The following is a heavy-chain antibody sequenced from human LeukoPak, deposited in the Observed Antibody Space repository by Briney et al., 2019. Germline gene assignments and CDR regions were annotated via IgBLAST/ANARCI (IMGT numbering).Heavy chain of an antibody. Sequence: GGSLRLSCAASGFTFSSYGMHWVRQAPGKGLEWVAFIRYDGSNKYYADSVKGRFTISRDNAKNTLYLQMNSLRAEDTAVYYCARVRRDSGCYYGLDYWGQGTLVTVSS. J-gene: IGHJ4*02. CDR1: GFTFSSYG. V-gene: IGHV3-30*02. CDR2: IRYDGSNK. D-gene: IGHD3-22*01. CDR3: ARVRRDSGCYYGLDY.